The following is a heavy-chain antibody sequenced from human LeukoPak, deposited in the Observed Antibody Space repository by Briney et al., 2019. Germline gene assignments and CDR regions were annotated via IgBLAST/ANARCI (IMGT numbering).Heavy chain of an antibody. CDR1: GGSISSSSYY. CDR3: ARLGDTYYFDY. Sequence: MPSETLSLTCTVSGGSISSSSYYWGWIRQPPGKGLEWIGSIYYSGSTYYNPSLKSRDTISVDTSKNQFSLKLSSVTAADTAVYYCARLGDTYYFDYWGQGTLVTVSS. J-gene: IGHJ4*02. D-gene: IGHD5-18*01. CDR2: IYYSGST. V-gene: IGHV4-39*01.